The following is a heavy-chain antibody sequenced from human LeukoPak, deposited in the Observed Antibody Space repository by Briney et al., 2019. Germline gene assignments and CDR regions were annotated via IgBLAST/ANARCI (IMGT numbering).Heavy chain of an antibody. Sequence: GGSLRLSCAASGFTFSSYSMNWVRQAPGKGLEWVSDISSSGSTIYYAASVKGRFTISRDNAKNSLYLQMNSLRAEDTGVYYCARGSRITMFGVVKFDYWGQGTLVTVSS. D-gene: IGHD3-3*01. CDR2: ISSSGSTI. CDR1: GFTFSSYS. CDR3: ARGSRITMFGVVKFDY. J-gene: IGHJ4*02. V-gene: IGHV3-48*04.